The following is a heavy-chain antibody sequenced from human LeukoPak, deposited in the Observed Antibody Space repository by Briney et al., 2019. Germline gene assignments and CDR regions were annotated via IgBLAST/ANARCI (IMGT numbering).Heavy chain of an antibody. D-gene: IGHD6-13*01. Sequence: SETLSLTCTVSGGSISSYYWSWIRQLAGKGLEWIGRIYTSGSTNYNPSLKSRVTMSVDTSKNQFSLKLSSVTAADTAVYYCAREPRYSSSWYWFDPWGQGTLVTVSS. V-gene: IGHV4-4*07. CDR1: GGSISSYY. J-gene: IGHJ5*02. CDR2: IYTSGST. CDR3: AREPRYSSSWYWFDP.